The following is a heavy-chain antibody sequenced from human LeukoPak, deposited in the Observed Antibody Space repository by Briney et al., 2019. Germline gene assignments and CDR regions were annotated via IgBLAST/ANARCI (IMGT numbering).Heavy chain of an antibody. CDR1: GFIVSSNY. Sequence: GGSLRLSCAASGFIVSSNYINWVRQAPGKGLEWVSLIYSGGSTYYADSVKGRFTISRDNSKNTLYLQMNSLRADGTAVYYCAGGPTTFAYWGQGTLVTVSS. D-gene: IGHD1-14*01. CDR2: IYSGGST. J-gene: IGHJ4*02. V-gene: IGHV3-53*01. CDR3: AGGPTTFAY.